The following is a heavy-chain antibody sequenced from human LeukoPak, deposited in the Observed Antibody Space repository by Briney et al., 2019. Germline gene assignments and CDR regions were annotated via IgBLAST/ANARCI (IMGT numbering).Heavy chain of an antibody. V-gene: IGHV4-61*01. Sequence: SETLSLTCTVSGSISSGSYYWSWIRQPPGKGLEWIGYIYYSGSTNYNPSLKSRVTISVDTSKNQFSLKLSSVTASDTAVYYCAGYSGTMARHFAYWGQGSLVTVSS. CDR2: IYYSGST. J-gene: IGHJ4*02. CDR1: GSISSGSYY. D-gene: IGHD3-10*01. CDR3: AGYSGTMARHFAY.